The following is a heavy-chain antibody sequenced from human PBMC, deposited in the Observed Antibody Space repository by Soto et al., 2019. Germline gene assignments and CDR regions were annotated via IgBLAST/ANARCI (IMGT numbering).Heavy chain of an antibody. D-gene: IGHD5-18*01. CDR3: ARDHIQLWPPTYYYYGMDV. J-gene: IGHJ6*02. V-gene: IGHV3-30-3*01. CDR2: ISYDGSNK. CDR1: GFTFSSYA. Sequence: PGGSLRLSCAASGFTFSSYAMHWVRQAPGKGLEWVAVISYDGSNKYYAGSVKGRFTISRDNSKNTLYLQMNSLRAEDTAVYYCARDHIQLWPPTYYYYGMDVWGQGTTVTVSS.